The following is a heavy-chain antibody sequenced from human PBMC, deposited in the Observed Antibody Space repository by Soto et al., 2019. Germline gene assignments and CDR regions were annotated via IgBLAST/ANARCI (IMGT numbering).Heavy chain of an antibody. D-gene: IGHD1-1*01. V-gene: IGHV4-30-2*01. CDR1: GGSISSGGYS. CDR3: ARGGRYSESSMDV. CDR2: IYHSGST. J-gene: IGHJ6*02. Sequence: SETLSLTCAVPGGSISSGGYSWSWIRQPPGKGLEWIGYIYHSGSTYYNPSLKSRVTISVDRSKNQFSLKLSSVTAADTAVYYCARGGRYSESSMDVWGQGTTVTVSS.